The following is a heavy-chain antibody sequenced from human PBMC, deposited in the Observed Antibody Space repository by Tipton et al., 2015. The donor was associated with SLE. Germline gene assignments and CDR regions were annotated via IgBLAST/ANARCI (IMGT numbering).Heavy chain of an antibody. CDR1: GFTFSGSA. J-gene: IGHJ3*02. CDR2: IRSKANSYAT. Sequence: SLRLSCAASGFTFSGSAMHWVRQASGKGLEWVGRIRSKANSYATAYAASVKGRSTISRDDSKNTAYLQMNSLKTEDTAVYYCTREDPYSSLDAFDIWGQGTMVTVSS. D-gene: IGHD6-13*01. CDR3: TREDPYSSLDAFDI. V-gene: IGHV3-73*01.